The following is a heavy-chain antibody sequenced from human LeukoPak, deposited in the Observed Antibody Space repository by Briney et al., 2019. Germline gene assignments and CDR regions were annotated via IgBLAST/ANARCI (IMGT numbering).Heavy chain of an antibody. CDR3: ARDRGYSYGHDY. V-gene: IGHV3-21*04. J-gene: IGHJ4*02. CDR2: ISTSSSYI. D-gene: IGHD5-18*01. Sequence: GGSLRLSCAASGFTFSSYSMNWVRQAPGKGLEWVSSISTSSSYIYYADSVKGRFTISSDNAKSSSYLQMNSLRDEDTAVYYSARDRGYSYGHDYWGQGTLVTVSS. CDR1: GFTFSSYS.